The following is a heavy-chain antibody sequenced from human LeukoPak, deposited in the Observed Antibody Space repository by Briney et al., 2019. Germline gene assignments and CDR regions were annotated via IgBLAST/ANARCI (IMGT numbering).Heavy chain of an antibody. CDR1: GGSISSGDYY. Sequence: PSQTLSLTCTVSGGSISSGDYYWSWIRQPPGKGLEWIGHIYYSGSTYYNPSLKSRVTISVDTSKNQFSLKLSSVTAADTAVYYCARSWWSVDTAMVTTGYFDYWGQGTLVTVSS. D-gene: IGHD5-18*01. CDR3: ARSWWSVDTAMVTTGYFDY. J-gene: IGHJ4*02. CDR2: IYYSGST. V-gene: IGHV4-30-4*01.